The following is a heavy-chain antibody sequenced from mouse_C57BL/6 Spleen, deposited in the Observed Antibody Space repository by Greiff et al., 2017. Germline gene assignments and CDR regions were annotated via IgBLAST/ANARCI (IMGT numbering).Heavy chain of an antibody. V-gene: IGHV5-6*02. CDR3: ARQRENWYFDV. Sequence: EVKLVESGGDLVKPGGSLKLSCAASGFTFSSYGMSWVRQTPDKRLAWVATISSGGSYTYYPDSVKGRFTISRDNAKNTLYLQMRSLKSEDTAMYYCARQRENWYFDVWGTGTTVTVSS. J-gene: IGHJ1*03. CDR2: ISSGGSYT. CDR1: GFTFSSYG.